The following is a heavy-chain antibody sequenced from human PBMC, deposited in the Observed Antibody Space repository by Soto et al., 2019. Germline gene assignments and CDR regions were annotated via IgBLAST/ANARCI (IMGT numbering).Heavy chain of an antibody. CDR3: ASEVPSRYFDL. CDR2: INHSGST. CDR1: GGSFSDYY. V-gene: IGHV4-34*01. J-gene: IGHJ2*01. D-gene: IGHD3-10*01. Sequence: QVRLQQWGAGLLKPSETLPLTCAVYGGSFSDYYWSWVRQPPGKGLEWIGEINHSGSTNYNPSLKSRATLSVDTSKNQFSLKLNSVTAADTAVYYCASEVPSRYFDLWGRGTPVTVSS.